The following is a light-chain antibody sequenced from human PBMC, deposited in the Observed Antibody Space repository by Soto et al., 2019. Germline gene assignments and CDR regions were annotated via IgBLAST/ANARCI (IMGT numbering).Light chain of an antibody. CDR3: QVWDSGPDHVV. CDR1: NIGSKS. CDR2: DDS. V-gene: IGLV3-21*02. J-gene: IGLJ2*01. Sequence: YELTQPPSMSVAPGQTATITCGGNNIGSKSVQCYQQKSDQAPVLVVYDDSDLPSGIPERFSGSNSGNTATVTISRVEAEAEADYSCQVWDSGPDHVVFGGGTKLTVL.